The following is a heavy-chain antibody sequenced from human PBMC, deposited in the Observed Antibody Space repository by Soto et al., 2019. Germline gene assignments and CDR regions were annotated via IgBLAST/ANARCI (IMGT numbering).Heavy chain of an antibody. CDR3: ARQLGMGAFDI. D-gene: IGHD1-1*01. J-gene: IGHJ3*02. Sequence: GGSLRLSCVASGFTLSSYGMHWVRQAPGKGLEWVAVISYDGSNTYYADSVKGRFTISRDKSKNTLYLQMNSLRPEDTAVYYCARQLGMGAFDIWGQGTKVTVSS. CDR2: ISYDGSNT. V-gene: IGHV3-30*03. CDR1: GFTLSSYG.